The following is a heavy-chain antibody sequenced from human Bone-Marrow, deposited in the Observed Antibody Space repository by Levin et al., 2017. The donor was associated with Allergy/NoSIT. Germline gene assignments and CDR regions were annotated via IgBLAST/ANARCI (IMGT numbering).Heavy chain of an antibody. V-gene: IGHV3-15*01. D-gene: IGHD3/OR15-3a*01. J-gene: IGHJ4*02. CDR1: GFSFSSVW. CDR2: IKSIGGGGTT. Sequence: GGSLRLSCAASGFSFSSVWMTWVRQAPGKGLEWVGRIKSIGGGGTTDYAAPVKGRFTASRDDSENRLYLQMNSLKTEDTAVYYCTTLGQSNQFSFWGQGTLVTVSS. CDR3: TTLGQSNQFSF.